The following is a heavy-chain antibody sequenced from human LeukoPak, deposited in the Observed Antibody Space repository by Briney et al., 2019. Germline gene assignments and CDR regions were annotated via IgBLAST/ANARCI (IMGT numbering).Heavy chain of an antibody. CDR2: IYTSGST. J-gene: IGHJ4*02. CDR1: GFTFSTYG. D-gene: IGHD4-23*01. CDR3: ARGRLRWEIGDGVLFDY. Sequence: GSLRLSCAASGFTFSTYGMSWIRQPAGEGLEWIGRIYTSGSTNYNPSLKSRVTMSVDTSKNQFSLKLSSVTAADTAVYYCARGRLRWEIGDGVLFDYWGQGTLVTVSS. V-gene: IGHV4-4*07.